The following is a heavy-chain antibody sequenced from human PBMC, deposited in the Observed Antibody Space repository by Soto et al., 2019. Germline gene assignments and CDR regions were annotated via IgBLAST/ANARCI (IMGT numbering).Heavy chain of an antibody. V-gene: IGHV1-69*13. CDR1: GGTFSSYA. Sequence: ASVKVSCKASGGTFSSYAISWVRQAPGQGLEWMGGIIPIFGTANYAQKFQGRVTITADESTSTAYMELSSLRSEDTAVYYCASLLSGSGSYYYYYGMDVWGQGTTVTVSS. D-gene: IGHD3-10*01. CDR3: ASLLSGSGSYYYYYGMDV. CDR2: IIPIFGTA. J-gene: IGHJ6*02.